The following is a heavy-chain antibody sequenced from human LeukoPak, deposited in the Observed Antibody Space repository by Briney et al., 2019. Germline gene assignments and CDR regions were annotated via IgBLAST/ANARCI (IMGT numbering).Heavy chain of an antibody. CDR2: ISSSGSTI. D-gene: IGHD6-13*01. CDR1: GFTFSSYE. J-gene: IGHJ6*02. V-gene: IGHV3-48*03. Sequence: PGGSLRLSCAASGFTFSSYEMSWVRQAPGKGLEWVSYISSSGSTIYYANSVKGRFTISRDNAKNSLYLQMNSLRAEDTAVYYCARDPYSSSWSYGMDVWGQGTAVTVSS. CDR3: ARDPYSSSWSYGMDV.